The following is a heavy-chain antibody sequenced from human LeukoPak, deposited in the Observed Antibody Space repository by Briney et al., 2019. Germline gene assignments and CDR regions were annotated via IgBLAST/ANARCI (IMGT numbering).Heavy chain of an antibody. Sequence: ASVKVSCKASGYTFTSYDINWVRQATGQGLEWMGWMNPNSGNTGYAQKFQGRVTMTRDTSISTAYMELSRLRSDDTAVYYCAREDSGSYSFDYWGQGTLVTVSS. V-gene: IGHV1-8*01. CDR3: AREDSGSYSFDY. D-gene: IGHD1-26*01. CDR2: MNPNSGNT. CDR1: GYTFTSYD. J-gene: IGHJ4*02.